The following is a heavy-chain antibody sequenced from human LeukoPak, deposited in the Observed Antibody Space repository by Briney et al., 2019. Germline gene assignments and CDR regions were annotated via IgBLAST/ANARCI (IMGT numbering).Heavy chain of an antibody. V-gene: IGHV3-48*02. CDR3: ARDRYYGPDY. CDR1: GFTFSGTA. D-gene: IGHD3-10*01. Sequence: PGGSLRLSCEASGFTFSGTAMNWVRQAPGKGLEWIAYISDSSSFIFYVDSVRGRFTNSRDNAKNSLYLQVDSLSDEDTAVYYCARDRYYGPDYWGQGTLVTVSS. CDR2: ISDSSSFI. J-gene: IGHJ4*02.